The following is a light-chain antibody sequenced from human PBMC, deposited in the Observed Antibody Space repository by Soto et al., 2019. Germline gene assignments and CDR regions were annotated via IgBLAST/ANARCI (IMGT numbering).Light chain of an antibody. CDR2: DAS. V-gene: IGKV1-33*01. CDR3: QQYEDLLT. CDR1: QGVSRY. J-gene: IGKJ4*01. Sequence: DLQMTQSPSSLSASVGDRVTVTCQASQGVSRYLNWYQQKPGKAPKLLIYDASKLETGVPSRFSGSGSGTDFTLTISSLQPEDIATYYCQQYEDLLTFGGGTKVEIK.